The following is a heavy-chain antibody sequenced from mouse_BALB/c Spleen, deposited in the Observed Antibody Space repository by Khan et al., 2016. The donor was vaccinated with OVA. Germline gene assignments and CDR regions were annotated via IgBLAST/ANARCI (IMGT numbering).Heavy chain of an antibody. V-gene: IGHV3-2*02. CDR2: ISYSGIT. J-gene: IGHJ2*01. Sequence: EVQLVESGPGLVKPSQSLSLTCTVTGYSITSGYAWNWIRQFPGNKLEWMGYISYSGITSYTPSLKSRISITRDTSKNQFFLQLNSVTTEDTATYYCARVNYYGYYFDYGGQGTTLTVSS. CDR3: ARVNYYGYYFDY. D-gene: IGHD1-1*01. CDR1: GYSITSGYA.